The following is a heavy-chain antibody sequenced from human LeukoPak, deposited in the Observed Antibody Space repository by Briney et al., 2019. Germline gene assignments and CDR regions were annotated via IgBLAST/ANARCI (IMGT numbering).Heavy chain of an antibody. V-gene: IGHV3-30*03. CDR3: ARGAYGSGTYHDFDI. CDR2: ISYDGSNK. Sequence: PGGSLRLSCAASGFTFSSYGMHWVRQAPGKGLEWVAVISYDGSNKYYADSVKGRFTISRDNSKNTLYLQMNRLRAEDTAVYYCARGAYGSGTYHDFDIWGQGTMVTVSS. D-gene: IGHD3-10*01. J-gene: IGHJ3*02. CDR1: GFTFSSYG.